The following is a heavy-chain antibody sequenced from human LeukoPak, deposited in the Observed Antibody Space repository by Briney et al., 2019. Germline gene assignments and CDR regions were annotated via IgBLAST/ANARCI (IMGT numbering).Heavy chain of an antibody. Sequence: GGSLRLSCAASGFTFSDYYMSWIRQAPGKGLEWVSYMSPSTGYTNYGDSVRGRFTISTDNAKNSLYLQMNSLRAEDTAVYFCARVGQEYYYGMDVWGQGTTVTVAS. V-gene: IGHV3-11*06. CDR2: MSPSTGYT. J-gene: IGHJ6*02. CDR3: ARVGQEYYYGMDV. CDR1: GFTFSDYY.